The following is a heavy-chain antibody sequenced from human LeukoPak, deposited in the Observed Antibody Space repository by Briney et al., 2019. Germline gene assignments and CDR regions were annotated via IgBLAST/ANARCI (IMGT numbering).Heavy chain of an antibody. D-gene: IGHD2-2*01. CDR2: INHSGST. J-gene: IGHJ4*02. CDR1: GGSFSGYY. Sequence: SETLSLTCAVYGGSFSGYYWSWIRQPPGKGLEWIGEINHSGSTNYNPPLKSRVTISVDTSKNQFSLKLSSVTAADTAVYYCATVPAAENFDYWGQGTLVTVSS. CDR3: ATVPAAENFDY. V-gene: IGHV4-34*01.